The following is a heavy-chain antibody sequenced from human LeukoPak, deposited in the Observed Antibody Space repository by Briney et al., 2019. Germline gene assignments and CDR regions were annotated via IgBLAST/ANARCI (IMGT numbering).Heavy chain of an antibody. V-gene: IGHV3-30*04. J-gene: IGHJ5*02. CDR2: ISYDGSNN. CDR3: AREESTQRIHALDP. CDR1: GFTFSSYA. Sequence: GRSLRLSCAASGFTFSSYAMHWVRQAPGKGLEWVGVISYDGSNNYYADSVKGRFTISRDNSKNTLYLQMNTLRVEDTAVYYCAREESTQRIHALDPWGQGTLVTVSA. D-gene: IGHD1-1*01.